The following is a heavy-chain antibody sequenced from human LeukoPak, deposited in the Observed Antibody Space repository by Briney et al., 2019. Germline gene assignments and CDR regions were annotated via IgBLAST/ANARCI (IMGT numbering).Heavy chain of an antibody. CDR2: ISSSSSYI. D-gene: IGHD6-13*01. J-gene: IGHJ4*02. V-gene: IGHV3-21*01. Sequence: PGGSLRLSCAASGFTFSSYSMNWVRQAPGKGLEWVSSISSSSSYIYYADSVKGRFTISRDNAKNSLYLHMNSLRAEDTAVYYCARDLNAAAGTPGGVYWGQGTLVTVSS. CDR1: GFTFSSYS. CDR3: ARDLNAAAGTPGGVY.